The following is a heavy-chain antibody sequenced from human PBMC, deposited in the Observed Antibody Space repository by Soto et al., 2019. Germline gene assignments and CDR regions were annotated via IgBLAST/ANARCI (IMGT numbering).Heavy chain of an antibody. Sequence: ASVKVSCKASGYTFTGYYMHWVRQAPGQGLEWMGWINPNSGGTNYAQKFQGWVTMTRDTSISTVYMELSRLRSDVTVVYYCARGGAVAGNYYYGMDVWGQGTTVTVSS. D-gene: IGHD6-19*01. V-gene: IGHV1-2*04. CDR3: ARGGAVAGNYYYGMDV. CDR2: INPNSGGT. J-gene: IGHJ6*02. CDR1: GYTFTGYY.